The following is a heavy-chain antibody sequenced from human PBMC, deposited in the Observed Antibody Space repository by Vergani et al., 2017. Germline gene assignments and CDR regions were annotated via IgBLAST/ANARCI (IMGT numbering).Heavy chain of an antibody. J-gene: IGHJ6*02. CDR2: IYYSGST. Sequence: QLQLQESGPGLVKPSETLSLTCTVSGGSISSSSYYWGWIRQPPGKGLEWIGSIYYSGSTYYNPSLKSRVTISVDTSKNQFSLKLSSVTAADTAVYYCATSSSPNYYYYGMDVWGQGTTVTVSS. V-gene: IGHV4-39*07. CDR3: ATSSSPNYYYYGMDV. D-gene: IGHD6-6*01. CDR1: GGSISSSSYY.